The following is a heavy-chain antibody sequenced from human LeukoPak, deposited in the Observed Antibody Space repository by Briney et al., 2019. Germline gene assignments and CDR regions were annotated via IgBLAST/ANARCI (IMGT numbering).Heavy chain of an antibody. Sequence: SQTLSLTCAVSGGSLSSGGYSWRWLRQPPGTGLEWIGYIYHSGSTYYNPSLKSRVTISVDRSKNQFSLKLSSVTAADTAVYYCASTMVRGVMWRHNWFDPWGQGTLVTVSS. V-gene: IGHV4-30-2*01. CDR2: IYHSGST. J-gene: IGHJ5*02. CDR1: GGSLSSGGYS. CDR3: ASTMVRGVMWRHNWFDP. D-gene: IGHD3-10*01.